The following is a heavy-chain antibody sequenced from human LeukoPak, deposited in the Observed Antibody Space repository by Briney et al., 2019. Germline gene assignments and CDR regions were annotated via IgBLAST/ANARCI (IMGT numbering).Heavy chain of an antibody. J-gene: IGHJ4*02. CDR2: IKKTGSET. D-gene: IGHD2-15*01. Sequence: PGGSLRLSCAASGFTFSHFWMSWVRRAPGKGLEWVAYIKKTGSETYYVDSVKGRFTITRDNTRSSLFLQMYSLRAEDTAVYFCAREDGYCSGGNCYSYFDSWGQGTLVTVSS. V-gene: IGHV3-7*01. CDR3: AREDGYCSGGNCYSYFDS. CDR1: GFTFSHFW.